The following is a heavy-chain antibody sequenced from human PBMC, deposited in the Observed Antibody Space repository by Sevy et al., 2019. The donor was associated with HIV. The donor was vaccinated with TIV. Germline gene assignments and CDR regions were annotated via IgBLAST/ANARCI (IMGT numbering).Heavy chain of an antibody. D-gene: IGHD2-15*01. CDR3: ATVGLRYFSGSSTYQGDWFVP. Sequence: ASVKVSCKVSGYTLTKLSIHWVRQAPGKGLEWMGHFDPQHGETIYAERFQGRVTITADTSIDTGYMELSRLTSEDTAVYYCATVGLRYFSGSSTYQGDWFVPWGQGTLVTDSS. CDR1: GYTLTKLS. CDR2: FDPQHGET. J-gene: IGHJ5*02. V-gene: IGHV1-24*01.